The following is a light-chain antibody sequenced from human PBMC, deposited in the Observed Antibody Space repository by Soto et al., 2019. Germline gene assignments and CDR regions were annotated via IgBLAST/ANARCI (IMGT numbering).Light chain of an antibody. CDR1: TSDVGGYNY. Sequence: QSVLTQPASVSGSPGQSITISCTGTTSDVGGYNYVSWYQQHPGKAPKLLIYEVTNLPSGVSYRFSGSKSGNTASLTISGLQTEDEAHYYCSSYTSSSTVVFGGGTKVTVL. CDR3: SSYTSSSTVV. CDR2: EVT. V-gene: IGLV2-14*01. J-gene: IGLJ2*01.